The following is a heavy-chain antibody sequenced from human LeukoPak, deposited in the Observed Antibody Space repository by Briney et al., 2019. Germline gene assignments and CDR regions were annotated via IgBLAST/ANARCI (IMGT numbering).Heavy chain of an antibody. D-gene: IGHD6-13*01. V-gene: IGHV4-4*02. CDR1: GGSISSSNW. CDR3: ARGDSSSPYAIYFDY. J-gene: IGHJ4*02. Sequence: SGTLSLTCAVSGGSISSSNWWSWVRQPPGKGLGWIGEIYHSGSTNYNPSLKSRVTISVDKSKNQFSLKLSSVAAADTAVYYCARGDSSSPYAIYFDYCGQGTLVTVSS. CDR2: IYHSGST.